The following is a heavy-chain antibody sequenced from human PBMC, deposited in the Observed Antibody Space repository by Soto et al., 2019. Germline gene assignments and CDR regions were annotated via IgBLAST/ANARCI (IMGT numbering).Heavy chain of an antibody. CDR2: ISGSGGST. J-gene: IGHJ5*02. D-gene: IGHD6-19*01. V-gene: IGHV3-23*01. CDR1: GFTFSSYA. CDR3: AKATGAVAPWRDWFDP. Sequence: GVSLRLSCAASGFTFSSYAMSWVRQAPGKGLEWVSAISGSGGSTYYADSVKGRFTISRDNSKNTLYLQMNSLRAEDTAVYYCAKATGAVAPWRDWFDPWGQGTLVTVSS.